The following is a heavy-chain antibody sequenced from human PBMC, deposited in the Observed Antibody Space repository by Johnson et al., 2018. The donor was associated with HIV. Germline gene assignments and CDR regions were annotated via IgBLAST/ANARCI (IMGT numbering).Heavy chain of an antibody. D-gene: IGHD3-22*01. CDR1: GFTFSTYA. J-gene: IGHJ3*02. CDR3: AKDLFGGVIVVGAFDI. Sequence: VQLVESGGGVVQPGRSLRLSCAASGFTFSTYAMHWVRQAPGKGLEWVALISYDGSDKYYGDSVKCRFTISRDNSKNTLFLQMNSLRGEDTAVYYCAKDLFGGVIVVGAFDIWGQGAMVTVSS. V-gene: IGHV3-30*18. CDR2: ISYDGSDK.